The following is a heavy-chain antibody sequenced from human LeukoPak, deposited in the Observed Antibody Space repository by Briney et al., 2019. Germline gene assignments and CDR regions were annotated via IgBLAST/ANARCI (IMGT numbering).Heavy chain of an antibody. J-gene: IGHJ6*03. D-gene: IGHD6-6*01. CDR2: IWYDGSNK. CDR1: GFTFSSYG. Sequence: GGSLRLSCAASGFTFSSYGMHWVRQAPGKGLEWVAVIWYDGSNKYYADSVKGRFTISRDNSKNTLYLQMNSLRAEDTAVYYCARDTAARFFYYYMDVRGKGTTVTVSS. V-gene: IGHV3-33*01. CDR3: ARDTAARFFYYYMDV.